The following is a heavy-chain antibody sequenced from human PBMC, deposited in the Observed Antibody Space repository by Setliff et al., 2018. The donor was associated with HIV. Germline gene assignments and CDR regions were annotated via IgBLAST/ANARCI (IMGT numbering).Heavy chain of an antibody. CDR2: IYYSGST. CDR3: ASGRYSSGWYYYYYYMDV. CDR1: GGSISSSSYY. D-gene: IGHD6-19*01. J-gene: IGHJ6*03. Sequence: SETLSLTCTVSGGSISSSSYYWGWIRQPPGKGLEWIGSIYYSGSTYYNPSLKSRVTISVDTSKNRFSLKLSSVTAADTAVYYCASGRYSSGWYYYYYYMDVWGKGTTVTVSS. V-gene: IGHV4-39*01.